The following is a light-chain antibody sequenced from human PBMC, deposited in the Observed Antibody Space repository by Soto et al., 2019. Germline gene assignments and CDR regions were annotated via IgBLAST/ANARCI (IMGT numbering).Light chain of an antibody. CDR1: QSVSSTY. J-gene: IGKJ5*01. V-gene: IGKV3-20*01. CDR3: QQYASSPT. Sequence: EIVLTQSPGTLSLSRGDRATLSCRASQSVSSTYIAWYQQKPGQAPRLLIYGASSRATGIPDRFSGSGSGTDFTLTISRLEPEDFAVYYCQQYASSPTFGQGTRLE. CDR2: GAS.